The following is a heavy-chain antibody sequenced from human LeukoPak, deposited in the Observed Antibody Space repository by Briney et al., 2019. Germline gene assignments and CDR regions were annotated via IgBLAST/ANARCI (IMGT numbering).Heavy chain of an antibody. D-gene: IGHD6-13*01. CDR3: ARGSISVAAAGRIDY. V-gene: IGHV3-11*01. CDR1: GFTFSDYY. J-gene: IGHJ4*02. CDR2: ISSGGNTL. Sequence: GGSLRLSCAASGFTFSDYYMNWIRQAPGKGLEWVSYISSGGNTLYYADSVEGRFTISRDNAKNSLYLQMNSLRAEDTAVYYCARGSISVAAAGRIDYWGQGTLVTVSS.